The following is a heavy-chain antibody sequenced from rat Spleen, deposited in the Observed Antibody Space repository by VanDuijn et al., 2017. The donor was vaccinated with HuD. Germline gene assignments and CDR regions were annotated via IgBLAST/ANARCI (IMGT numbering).Heavy chain of an antibody. CDR2: ISYSGST. J-gene: IGHJ2*01. V-gene: IGHV3-1*01. CDR1: GYSITSNY. Sequence: EVQLQESGPGLVKPSQSLSLTCSVTGYSITSNYWGWIRKFPGNKMEWIGHISYSGSTSYNPSLKSRISITRDTSKNQFFLQLNSVTTEDTATYYCASKNWELGFDYWGQGVMVTVSS. D-gene: IGHD5-1*01. CDR3: ASKNWELGFDY.